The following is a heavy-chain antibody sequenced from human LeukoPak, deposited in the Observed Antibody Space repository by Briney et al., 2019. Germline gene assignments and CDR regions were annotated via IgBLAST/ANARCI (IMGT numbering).Heavy chain of an antibody. Sequence: GGSLRLSCAASGFTFSNYAMSWVRRAPGKGLEWVSAISGCGFDTFYTDSVKGRFTISRDNSKNTLYLQMHSLRAEDTAVYYCAKDRPGSFKDWGQGTLVTVSS. J-gene: IGHJ4*02. V-gene: IGHV3-23*01. CDR2: ISGCGFDT. CDR3: AKDRPGSFKD. CDR1: GFTFSNYA. D-gene: IGHD3-10*01.